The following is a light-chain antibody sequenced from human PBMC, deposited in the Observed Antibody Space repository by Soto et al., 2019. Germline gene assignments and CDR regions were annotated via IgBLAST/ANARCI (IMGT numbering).Light chain of an antibody. CDR1: QSISIW. CDR2: KAS. CDR3: QHYESYPLS. J-gene: IGKJ4*01. Sequence: DIQMTQSPSTLSASIGDRVTITCRASQSISIWLAWYQQKPGKAPKLLIYKASILQSGVPSRFSGSGSGTDFSLSISSLQPDDVAAYYCQHYESYPLSFGGGTRVEIQ. V-gene: IGKV1-5*03.